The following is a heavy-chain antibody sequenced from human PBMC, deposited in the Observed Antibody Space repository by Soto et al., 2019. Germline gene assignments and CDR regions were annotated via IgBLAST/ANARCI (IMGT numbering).Heavy chain of an antibody. V-gene: IGHV4-30-4*01. CDR1: GGSISSDDYY. CDR3: ARDLDGLHDDTSGPFPRPG. CDR2: IHSSGSI. J-gene: IGHJ1*01. Sequence: SETLSLTCTVSGGSISSDDYYWSWIRQAPGRGLEWIGYIHSSGSIYYNPALKSRATMSIDTAGNQFSLKVSSVTVADTAVYYCARDLDGLHDDTSGPFPRPGWGQGTLVTVSS. D-gene: IGHD3-22*01.